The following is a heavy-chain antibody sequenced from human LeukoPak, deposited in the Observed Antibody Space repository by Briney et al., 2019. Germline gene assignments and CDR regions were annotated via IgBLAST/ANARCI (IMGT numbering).Heavy chain of an antibody. Sequence: GGSLRLSCAASGFTFSSYAMSWVRQAPGKGLEWASAISGNGGSTYYADSVKGRFTISRDNSKNTLYLQMNSLRAEDTAVYYCAKKKRDYYDGCLQYWYFDLWGRGTLVTVSS. CDR3: AKKKRDYYDGCLQYWYFDL. V-gene: IGHV3-23*01. D-gene: IGHD3-22*01. J-gene: IGHJ2*01. CDR1: GFTFSSYA. CDR2: ISGNGGST.